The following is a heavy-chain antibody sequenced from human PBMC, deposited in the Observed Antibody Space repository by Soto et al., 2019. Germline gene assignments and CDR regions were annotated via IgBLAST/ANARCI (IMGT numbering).Heavy chain of an antibody. CDR1: GDSFNDYY. Sequence: QVQLVQSGAEVRKPGASVTVSCRSSGDSFNDYYIHWVRQAPGQGFEWMGWINPNGGVTKDAQKFQGGVSMTRETSIRTVYMQLSRLRSDDTAVYYCARERGGATATLDYYYFYMDVWGTGTTVTVAS. J-gene: IGHJ6*03. V-gene: IGHV1-2*02. D-gene: IGHD5-12*01. CDR3: ARERGGATATLDYYYFYMDV. CDR2: INPNGGVT.